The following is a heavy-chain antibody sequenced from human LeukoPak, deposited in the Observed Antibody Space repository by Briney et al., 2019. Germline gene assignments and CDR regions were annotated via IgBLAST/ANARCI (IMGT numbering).Heavy chain of an antibody. Sequence: GGSLSLSCAASAFTFSSYSMNWVRQAPGKGLEWVSSISSSGSYIYYADSVKGRFTISRDNAKNSLHLQMNGLRAEDTAVYYCARGSGVQVWSSLDYWGERPLVTVSS. D-gene: IGHD5-18*01. V-gene: IGHV3-21*01. CDR1: AFTFSSYS. J-gene: IGHJ4*02. CDR2: ISSSGSYI. CDR3: ARGSGVQVWSSLDY.